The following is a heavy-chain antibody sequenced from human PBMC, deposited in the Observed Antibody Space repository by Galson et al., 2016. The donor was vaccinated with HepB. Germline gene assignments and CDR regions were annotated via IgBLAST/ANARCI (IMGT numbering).Heavy chain of an antibody. CDR1: GFAFSVYW. V-gene: IGHV3-7*01. CDR2: IDKDVTLK. J-gene: IGHJ4*02. Sequence: LRLSCAASGFAFSVYWMAWVRQAPGKGLEWVATIDKDVTLKLYVDSVKGRFTISRDNAKNSVYLQMNSLRVEDTAVYYCAREDWGLSDSWGQGTLVTVSS. D-gene: IGHD3/OR15-3a*01. CDR3: AREDWGLSDS.